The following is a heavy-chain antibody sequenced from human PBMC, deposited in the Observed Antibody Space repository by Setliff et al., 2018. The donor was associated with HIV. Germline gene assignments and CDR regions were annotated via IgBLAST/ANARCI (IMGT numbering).Heavy chain of an antibody. J-gene: IGHJ4*02. CDR2: ISRNINTE. CDR1: GFTFRDYA. D-gene: IGHD3-16*01. V-gene: IGHV3-48*01. Sequence: GGSLRLSCERSGFTFRDYAMNWFRQAPGKGLEWVAYISRNINTENYADSVKGRFSISRDNAKRSVYLQMNTLSAEDTAVYYCARRGSDKYYLDSWGQGTLVTVSS. CDR3: ARRGSDKYYLDS.